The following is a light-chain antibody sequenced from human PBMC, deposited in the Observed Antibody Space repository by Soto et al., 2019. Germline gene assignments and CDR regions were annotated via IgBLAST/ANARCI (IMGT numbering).Light chain of an antibody. CDR2: DVN. Sequence: QSALTQPASVSGSPGQSITISCTGTSSDVDGYNYVSWYQYHPGKAPKLMIYDVNNRPSGVSNRFSGSKSGNTASLTISGLQAEDEADYCCAAWDGSLNGYVFGTGTKVTVL. CDR3: AAWDGSLNGYV. J-gene: IGLJ1*01. V-gene: IGLV2-14*01. CDR1: SSDVDGYNY.